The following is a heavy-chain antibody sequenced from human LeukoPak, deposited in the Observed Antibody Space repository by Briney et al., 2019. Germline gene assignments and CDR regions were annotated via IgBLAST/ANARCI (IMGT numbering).Heavy chain of an antibody. D-gene: IGHD5-18*01. V-gene: IGHV3-23*01. CDR1: GFTFSTYG. J-gene: IGHJ4*02. CDR3: AKTGGYSYGWVLDY. Sequence: GGSLRLSCAASGFTFSTYGMHWVRQAPGKGLEWVSAITGSGGSTYYADSVKGRFTISRDNSKNTLYLQMNSLRAEDTAVYYCAKTGGYSYGWVLDYWGQGTLVTVSS. CDR2: ITGSGGST.